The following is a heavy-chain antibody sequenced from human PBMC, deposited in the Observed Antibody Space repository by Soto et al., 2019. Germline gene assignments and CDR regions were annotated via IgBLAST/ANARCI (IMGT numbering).Heavy chain of an antibody. CDR1: GGSINSGDYY. J-gene: IGHJ3*02. Sequence: SETLSLTCTVSGGSINSGDYYWSWIRHPPGKGLECIGYIYYSGSTYHNPSLKSRINISVDTSKNQFSLKLSSVTAADTAVYYCATVPTYYYDRSGYANAFDMWGQGTMVTVSS. CDR2: IYYSGST. D-gene: IGHD3-22*01. CDR3: ATVPTYYYDRSGYANAFDM. V-gene: IGHV4-30-4*01.